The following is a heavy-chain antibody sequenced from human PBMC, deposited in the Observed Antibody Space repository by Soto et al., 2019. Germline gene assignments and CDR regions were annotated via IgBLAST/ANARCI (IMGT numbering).Heavy chain of an antibody. J-gene: IGHJ4*02. CDR3: ARRIAARPYYFDF. CDR1: GGSISSSSYY. D-gene: IGHD6-6*01. V-gene: IGHV4-39*01. Sequence: QLQLQESGPGLVKPSETLSLTCTVSGGSISSSSYYWGWVRQPPGKGLEWIGSIYYSGSTYYNPSLKSRVTISVDTSKNQFSLKLSSVTAADTAVYYCARRIAARPYYFDFWGQGTLVTVSS. CDR2: IYYSGST.